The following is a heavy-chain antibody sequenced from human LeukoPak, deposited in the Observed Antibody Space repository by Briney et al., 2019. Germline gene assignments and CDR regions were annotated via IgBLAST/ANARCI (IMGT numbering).Heavy chain of an antibody. V-gene: IGHV3-49*03. CDR2: IRSQTYGGTT. J-gene: IGHJ4*02. D-gene: IGHD2-2*01. CDR1: GFTFGDYA. CDR3: TSSAMPLAFDY. Sequence: GVSLRLSCTASGFTFGDYAMSWFRQAPGKELEWVGFIRSQTYGGTTEYAASVKGRFTISRDDSKSIAYLQMNSLKTEDTAVYYCTSSAMPLAFDYWGQGTLVTVSS.